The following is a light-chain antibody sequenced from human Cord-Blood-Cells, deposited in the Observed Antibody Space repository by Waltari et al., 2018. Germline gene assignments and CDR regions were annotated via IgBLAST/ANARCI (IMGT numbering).Light chain of an antibody. CDR2: GNS. Sequence: QSVLTQPPSVSGAPGQRVTIYCTGSSSNIGAGYDVHWYQQLPETAPKLLSYGNSNRPSGVPDRFSGSKSGTAASLAITGLQAEDEADYYCQSYDSSLSGVFGTGTKVTVL. V-gene: IGLV1-40*01. J-gene: IGLJ1*01. CDR3: QSYDSSLSGV. CDR1: SSNIGAGYD.